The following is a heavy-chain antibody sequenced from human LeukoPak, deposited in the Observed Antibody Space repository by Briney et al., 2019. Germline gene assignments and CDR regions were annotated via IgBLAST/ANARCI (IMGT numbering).Heavy chain of an antibody. CDR1: GFIFSTYG. CDR2: IRHDGNNE. V-gene: IGHV3-30*02. J-gene: IGHJ4*02. D-gene: IGHD1-14*01. CDR3: VKKAPGRWVPLDS. Sequence: PGGSLRLSCAASGFIFSTYGMHWVRQAPGKGLEWVAYIRHDGNNEDYADSVKGRFTISRDNSKNTLYLQMNSLRIEDTAVYYCVKKAPGRWVPLDSWGQGTLVTVSS.